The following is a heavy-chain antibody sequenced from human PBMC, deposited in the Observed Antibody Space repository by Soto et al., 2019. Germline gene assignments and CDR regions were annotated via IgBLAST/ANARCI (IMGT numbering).Heavy chain of an antibody. CDR3: ARGDYDSSGHNYYYGMDV. V-gene: IGHV4-4*02. CDR2: IYHSGST. D-gene: IGHD3-22*01. CDR1: VGSISISNW. Sequence: PSETLSLTCAFSVGSISISNWGSWFRQPPVKGLEWIGEIYHSGSTNYNPSLKSRVTISVDKSKNQFSLKLSSVTAADTAVYYCARGDYDSSGHNYYYGMDVWGQGTTVTVSS. J-gene: IGHJ6*01.